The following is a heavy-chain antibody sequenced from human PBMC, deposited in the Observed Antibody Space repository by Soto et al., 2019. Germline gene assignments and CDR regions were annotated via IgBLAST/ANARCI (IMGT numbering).Heavy chain of an antibody. Sequence: QVQLVQSGAEVKKPGSSVKVSCKASGGTFSSYAISWVLQAPGQGLEWMGGIIPIFGTANYAQKFQGRVTITADESTSTAYMELSSLRSEDTAVYYCARDPLNYYDSSGYHTPGYWGQGTLVTVSS. CDR2: IIPIFGTA. D-gene: IGHD3-22*01. CDR1: GGTFSSYA. J-gene: IGHJ4*02. V-gene: IGHV1-69*12. CDR3: ARDPLNYYDSSGYHTPGY.